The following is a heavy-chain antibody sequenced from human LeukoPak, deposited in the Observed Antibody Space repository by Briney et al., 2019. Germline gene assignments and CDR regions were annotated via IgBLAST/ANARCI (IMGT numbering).Heavy chain of an antibody. CDR1: GFTFSDYY. D-gene: IGHD6-6*01. J-gene: IGHJ4*02. V-gene: IGHV3-53*04. CDR3: ARASNSSLLDY. CDR2: IYSGGST. Sequence: GGSLRLSCAASGFTFSDYYMSWIRQAPGKGLEWVSVIYSGGSTYYADSVKGRFTISRHNSKNTLYLQMNSLRAEDTAVYYCARASNSSLLDYWGQGTLVTVSS.